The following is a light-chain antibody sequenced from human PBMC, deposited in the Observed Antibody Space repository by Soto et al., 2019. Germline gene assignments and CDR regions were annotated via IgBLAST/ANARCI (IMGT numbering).Light chain of an antibody. CDR1: QSVSSN. J-gene: IGKJ4*01. Sequence: EMVMTQSPATLSVSPGERATLSCRASQSVSSNLAWYQQKPGQTPKLLIYVASTRATGIPARFSGSGSGTEFTLTISSLQSEDFAVYYCQQYNVWPLTFGGGTKMEFK. CDR2: VAS. V-gene: IGKV3-15*01. CDR3: QQYNVWPLT.